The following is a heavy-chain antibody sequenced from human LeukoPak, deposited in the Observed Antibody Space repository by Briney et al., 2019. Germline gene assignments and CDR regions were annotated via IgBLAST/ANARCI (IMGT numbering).Heavy chain of an antibody. Sequence: ASVKVSCKASGYTFTGYYMHWVRQAPGQGLEWMGWINPNSGGTNYAQKFQGRVTMTRDTSISTAYMELSRLRSDDTAVYYCARESVDTAMVSGDYYYYMDVWGKGTTVTVSS. CDR3: ARESVDTAMVSGDYYYYMDV. J-gene: IGHJ6*03. D-gene: IGHD5-18*01. CDR1: GYTFTGYY. CDR2: INPNSGGT. V-gene: IGHV1-2*02.